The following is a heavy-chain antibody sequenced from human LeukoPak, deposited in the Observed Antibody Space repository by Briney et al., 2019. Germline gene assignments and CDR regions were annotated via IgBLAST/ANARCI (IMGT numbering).Heavy chain of an antibody. V-gene: IGHV3-23*01. CDR2: ISGSGVST. D-gene: IGHD3-10*01. Sequence: GESLRLSCATSGFTFSSYAMSWVRQAPGKGLEWVSVISGSGVSTYYGDSVKGRFTISRDNSKNTLHLRMNSLRAEDTAVYYCARDHLGDSYSDYWGQGTLVTVSS. CDR1: GFTFSSYA. J-gene: IGHJ4*02. CDR3: ARDHLGDSYSDY.